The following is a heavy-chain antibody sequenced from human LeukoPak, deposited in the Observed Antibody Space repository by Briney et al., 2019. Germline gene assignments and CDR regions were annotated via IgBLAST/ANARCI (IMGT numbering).Heavy chain of an antibody. Sequence: PSETLSLTCTVSGGSISSSSYYWGWIRQPPGKGLEWIGSIYYSGSTYYNPSLKSRVTISVDTSKNQFSLKLSSVTAADTAVYYCARHRMRWLQIYYFDYWGQGTLVTVSS. CDR2: IYYSGST. D-gene: IGHD5-24*01. V-gene: IGHV4-39*01. CDR1: GGSISSSSYY. CDR3: ARHRMRWLQIYYFDY. J-gene: IGHJ4*02.